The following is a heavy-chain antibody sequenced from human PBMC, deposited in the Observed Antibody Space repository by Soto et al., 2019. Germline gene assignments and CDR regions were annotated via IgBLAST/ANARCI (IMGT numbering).Heavy chain of an antibody. Sequence: SETLSLTCSVSGDSISGDSYYWAWIRQPQGQGLEWIGSIFHSGTTYYNPSLKSRVTISVDTSYNDFSLRLTSVTAADTAVYYCARGRNLGWISSFHHNSFDPWGQGTQVTVSS. CDR1: GDSISGDSYY. J-gene: IGHJ5*02. D-gene: IGHD1-26*01. CDR3: ARGRNLGWISSFHHNSFDP. CDR2: IFHSGTT. V-gene: IGHV4-39*02.